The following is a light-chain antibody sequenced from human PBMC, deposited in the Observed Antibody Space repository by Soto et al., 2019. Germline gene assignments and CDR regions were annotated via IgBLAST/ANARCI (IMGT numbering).Light chain of an antibody. V-gene: IGLV1-44*01. Sequence: QSVLTQPPSVSGPPGQRVTISCSGSGSNIGTDTVNWYQHLPGSAPKVLIFNVNQRPSGVPDRFAGSKSGTSASLAISGLQSADEADYYCAAWDDSLSGVVFGGGTKLTVL. J-gene: IGLJ2*01. CDR1: GSNIGTDT. CDR3: AAWDDSLSGVV. CDR2: NVN.